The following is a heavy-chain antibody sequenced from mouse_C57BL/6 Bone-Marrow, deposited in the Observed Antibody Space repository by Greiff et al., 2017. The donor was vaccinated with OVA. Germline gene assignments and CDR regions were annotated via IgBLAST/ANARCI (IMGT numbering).Heavy chain of an antibody. V-gene: IGHV1-80*01. Sequence: QVQLQQSGAELVKPGASVKISCKASGYAFSSYWMNWVKQRPGKGLEWIGQIYPGDGDTNYNGKFKGKATLTADKSSSTAYMQLSSLTSEDSAVYFGERRRIYYYGSFFDYWGQGTTLTVSS. J-gene: IGHJ2*01. D-gene: IGHD1-1*01. CDR2: IYPGDGDT. CDR1: GYAFSSYW. CDR3: ERRRIYYYGSFFDY.